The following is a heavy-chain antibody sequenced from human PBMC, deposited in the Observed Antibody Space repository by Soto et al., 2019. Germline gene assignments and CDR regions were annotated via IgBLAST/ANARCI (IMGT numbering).Heavy chain of an antibody. Sequence: SETLSLTCTVSGGSISSYYWSWIRQPPGKGLEWIGYIYYSGSTNYNPSLKSRVTISVDTSKNQFSLKLSSVTAADTAVYYCAREGYCTNGVCFSWGQGTLVTVSS. CDR1: GGSISSYY. V-gene: IGHV4-59*01. J-gene: IGHJ4*02. D-gene: IGHD2-8*01. CDR3: AREGYCTNGVCFS. CDR2: IYYSGST.